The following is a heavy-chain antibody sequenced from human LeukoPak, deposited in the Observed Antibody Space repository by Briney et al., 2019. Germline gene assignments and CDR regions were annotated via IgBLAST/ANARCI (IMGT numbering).Heavy chain of an antibody. CDR3: AKTISDSRTYYFDY. CDR2: ISGSGGST. V-gene: IGHV3-23*01. J-gene: IGHJ4*02. D-gene: IGHD3-3*01. Sequence: GGSLRLSCAASGFTFSSYAMSWVRQAPGKGLEWVSAISGSGGSTYYADSVKGRFTISRENSKNTLYLQMNSLRAEDTAVYYCAKTISDSRTYYFDYWGQGTLVTVSS. CDR1: GFTFSSYA.